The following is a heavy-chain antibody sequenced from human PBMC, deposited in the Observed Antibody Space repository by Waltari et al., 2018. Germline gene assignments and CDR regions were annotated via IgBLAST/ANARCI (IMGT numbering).Heavy chain of an antibody. V-gene: IGHV4-38-2*02. Sequence: QVQLQESGPGLVKPSETLSLTCTVSGYSISSGYYWGWIRQPPGKGLDWIGSFSPSGSTYTHPSLKRRVTLSVHTSKNQFSLKLSSVTAADTAVYYCARDQGYYDFWSGYYLSLFDYWGQGTLVTVSS. CDR1: GYSISSGYY. CDR3: ARDQGYYDFWSGYYLSLFDY. J-gene: IGHJ4*02. CDR2: FSPSGST. D-gene: IGHD3-3*01.